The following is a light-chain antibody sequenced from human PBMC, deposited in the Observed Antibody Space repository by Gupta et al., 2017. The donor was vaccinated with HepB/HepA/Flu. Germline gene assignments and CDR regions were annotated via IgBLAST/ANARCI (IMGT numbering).Light chain of an antibody. CDR3: QQYDTTPWT. CDR1: QSVLYSSNNKNY. CDR2: WAS. Sequence: DIVMTQSPDSLAVSLGERATINCTSSQSVLYSSNNKNYLAWYQQKPGQPPKLLIYWASTRVSGVPDRFSGRASGTDFTLTISILHAEDVAVYHCQQYDTTPWTFGPGTKVEI. V-gene: IGKV4-1*01. J-gene: IGKJ1*01.